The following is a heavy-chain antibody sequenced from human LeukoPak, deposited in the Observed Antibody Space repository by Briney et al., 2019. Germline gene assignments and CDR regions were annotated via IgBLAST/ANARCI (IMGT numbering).Heavy chain of an antibody. D-gene: IGHD3-10*01. CDR1: VYTFSGYY. V-gene: IGHV1-2*02. CDR3: ARWPIYGSGSYYGY. Sequence: SVKVSCKASVYTFSGYYMHWVRRAPGQGLDWMGWINPNSGGTHYAQKFQGRVTMTRDTSISTAYMELSRLRSDDTAVYYCARWPIYGSGSYYGYSGQGTLVTVSS. J-gene: IGHJ4*02. CDR2: INPNSGGT.